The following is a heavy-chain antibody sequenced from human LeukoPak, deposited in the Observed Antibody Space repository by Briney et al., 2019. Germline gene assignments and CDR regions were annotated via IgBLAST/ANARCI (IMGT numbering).Heavy chain of an antibody. Sequence: GGSLRLSCAASGFTFSSTGIHWARQAPGKGLEWVSSISSFSGYIYYADSVKGRFTISRDNAKNSLHLQMNSLRVEDTAVYYCARDPSPRTSYYYYYMDVWGKGTTVTVSS. CDR3: ARDPSPRTSYYYYYMDV. J-gene: IGHJ6*03. V-gene: IGHV3-21*01. CDR1: GFTFSSTG. CDR2: ISSFSGYI. D-gene: IGHD2-2*01.